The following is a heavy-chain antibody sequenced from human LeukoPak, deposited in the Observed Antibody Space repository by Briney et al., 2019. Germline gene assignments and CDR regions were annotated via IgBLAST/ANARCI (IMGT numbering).Heavy chain of an antibody. Sequence: ASVKVSCKASGYTFTSYDINWVRQATGQGLEWMGWMNPNSGNTGYAQKFQGRVTMTRNTSISTAYMELSSLRSEDTAVYYCARAMSRFGDFDYWGQGTLVTVSS. V-gene: IGHV1-8*01. CDR2: MNPNSGNT. D-gene: IGHD3-10*01. CDR3: ARAMSRFGDFDY. CDR1: GYTFTSYD. J-gene: IGHJ4*02.